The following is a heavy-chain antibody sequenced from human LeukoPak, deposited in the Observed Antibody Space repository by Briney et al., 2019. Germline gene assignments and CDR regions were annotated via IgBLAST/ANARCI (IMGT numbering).Heavy chain of an antibody. Sequence: GRSLRLACAASGLTFDDYAMHWVRQAPGKGLEWVSGISWNRGSIGYADSVKGRFTISRDNAKNSLYLQMNSLRAKDTALYYCAKRYCSGGSCFLWFDPWGQGTLVTVSS. CDR3: AKRYCSGGSCFLWFDP. V-gene: IGHV3-9*01. CDR1: GLTFDDYA. CDR2: ISWNRGSI. D-gene: IGHD2-15*01. J-gene: IGHJ5*02.